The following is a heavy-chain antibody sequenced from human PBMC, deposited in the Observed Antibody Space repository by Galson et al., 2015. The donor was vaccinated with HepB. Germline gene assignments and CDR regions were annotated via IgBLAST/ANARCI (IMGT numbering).Heavy chain of an antibody. CDR1: GYTFTSYD. J-gene: IGHJ5*02. V-gene: IGHV1-8*01. CDR3: ARGRYCSSTSCYWGPVRRYQRTVVDP. D-gene: IGHD2-2*01. Sequence: SGYTFTSYDINWVRQATGQGLEWMGWMNPNSGNTGYAQKFQGRVTMTRNTSISTAYMELSSLRSEDTAVYYCARGRYCSSTSCYWGPVRRYQRTVVDPWGQGTLVTVSS. CDR2: MNPNSGNT.